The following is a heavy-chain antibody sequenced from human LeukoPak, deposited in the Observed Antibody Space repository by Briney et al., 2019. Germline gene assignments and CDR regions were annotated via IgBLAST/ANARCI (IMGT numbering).Heavy chain of an antibody. Sequence: SETLSLTCAVYGGSFSGYYWSWIRQPPGKGLEWIGEINHSGSTNYNPSLKSRVTISVDTSKNQFSLKLSSVTAADTAVYYCARPPALHYYGSGSYYKYWGQGTLVTVSS. CDR1: GGSFSGYY. D-gene: IGHD3-10*01. J-gene: IGHJ4*02. CDR2: INHSGST. CDR3: ARPPALHYYGSGSYYKY. V-gene: IGHV4-34*01.